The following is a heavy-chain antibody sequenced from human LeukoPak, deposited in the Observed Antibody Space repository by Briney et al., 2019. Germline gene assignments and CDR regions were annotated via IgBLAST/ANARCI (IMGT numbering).Heavy chain of an antibody. V-gene: IGHV1-18*01. CDR2: ISAYNGST. CDR1: GYTFTSYG. CDR3: ARGRLSFGGVIVVLDY. Sequence: GASVKVSCKASGYTFTSYGISWVRQAPGQGLEWMGWISAYNGSTNYAQKLQGRVTMTTDTSTSTAYMELRSLRSDDTAVYYCARGRLSFGGVIVVLDYWGQGTLVTVSS. D-gene: IGHD3-16*02. J-gene: IGHJ4*02.